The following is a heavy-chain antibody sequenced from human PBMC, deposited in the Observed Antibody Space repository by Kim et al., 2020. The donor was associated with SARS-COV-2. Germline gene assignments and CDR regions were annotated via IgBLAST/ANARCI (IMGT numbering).Heavy chain of an antibody. Sequence: GGSLRLSCAASRFTFSNYAMSWVRQAPGKGLEWVSCISGNGGRTYYADSVKGRFTVPRDNSKNTLYLQLNSLAAVDTGVYFCAKDINSVYCRFFDNWGQG. CDR3: AKDINSVYCRFFDN. CDR2: ISGNGGRT. CDR1: RFTFSNYA. J-gene: IGHJ4*02. V-gene: IGHV3-23*01. D-gene: IGHD2-8*01.